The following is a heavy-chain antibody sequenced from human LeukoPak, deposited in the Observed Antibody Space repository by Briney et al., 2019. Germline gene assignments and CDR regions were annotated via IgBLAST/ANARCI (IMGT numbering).Heavy chain of an antibody. D-gene: IGHD3-9*01. Sequence: PSXTLSLTCAVSGYSISRGYYWSWIRPPPGKGLEWIGYIYYSGSTNYNPSLKSRVTISVDPSKNQFSLKLSSVTAADTAVYYCASTRYFDWLRASYYFDYWGQGTLVTVSS. V-gene: IGHV4-61*01. CDR2: IYYSGST. CDR1: GYSISRGYY. CDR3: ASTRYFDWLRASYYFDY. J-gene: IGHJ4*02.